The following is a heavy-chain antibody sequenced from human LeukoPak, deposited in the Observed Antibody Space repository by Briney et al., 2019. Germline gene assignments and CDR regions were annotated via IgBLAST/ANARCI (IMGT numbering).Heavy chain of an antibody. CDR1: GGSFSGYH. J-gene: IGHJ6*03. CDR3: ARGRHDITMIVVVMTSVSYYLDV. Sequence: WETLSLTCAVYGGSFSGYHWTWIRQSPGKGLEWIGDINPSGSTNYNPALKSRLTIFVDTSKTQFSLKLRSVTAADTAVYYCARGRHDITMIVVVMTSVSYYLDVWGKGTTVTVS. D-gene: IGHD3-22*01. CDR2: INPSGST. V-gene: IGHV4-34*01.